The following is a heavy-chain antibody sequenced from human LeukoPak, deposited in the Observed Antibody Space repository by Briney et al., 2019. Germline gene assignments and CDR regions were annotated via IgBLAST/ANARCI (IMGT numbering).Heavy chain of an antibody. V-gene: IGHV4-31*03. CDR2: IYYSRST. CDR1: AGSLSSGCYY. J-gene: IGHJ3*02. CDR3: ARDCRSTSCHLDSFDI. Sequence: SSQTLSLTCTVAAGSLSSGCYYCGWIRHHPGKGLEWIRYIYYSRSTYYNPSLKSRVTISVDTSKNQFSLKLSSVTAADTAVYYCARDCRSTSCHLDSFDIWGQGTMVTVSS. D-gene: IGHD2-2*01.